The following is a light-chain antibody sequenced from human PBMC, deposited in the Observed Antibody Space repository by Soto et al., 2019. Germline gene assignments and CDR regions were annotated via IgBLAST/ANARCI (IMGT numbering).Light chain of an antibody. CDR1: QDIRSS. V-gene: IGKV1-9*01. Sequence: DIQLTQSPSFLSASVGDRLTITCRASQDIRSSLAWYQQKPGKAPNLLIHTVSTLQSGVPSRFSGRRSGTEFTLTLSSLQPEDFATYYCQQFNSSPFTFGGGTKVEI. J-gene: IGKJ4*01. CDR2: TVS. CDR3: QQFNSSPFT.